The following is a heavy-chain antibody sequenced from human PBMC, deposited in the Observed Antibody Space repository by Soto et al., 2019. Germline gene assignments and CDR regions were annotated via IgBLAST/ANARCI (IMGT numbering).Heavy chain of an antibody. Sequence: EVQLLESGGGLVQPGGSLRLSCSASGFTFNTFAMNWVRHTPGKGLEWVSGISPGGDTYYADSVKGRFIISRDNSRSTLFLLMNSLRTEDTATSFCEKPGGGQWRCCGDFDVWGQGAMVTVAS. D-gene: IGHD6-19*01. CDR2: ISPGGDT. V-gene: IGHV3-23*01. J-gene: IGHJ3*01. CDR3: EKPGGGQWRCCGDFDV. CDR1: GFTFNTFA.